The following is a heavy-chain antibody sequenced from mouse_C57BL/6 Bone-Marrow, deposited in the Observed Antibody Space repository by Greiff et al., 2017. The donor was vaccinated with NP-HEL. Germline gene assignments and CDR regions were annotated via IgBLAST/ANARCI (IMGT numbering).Heavy chain of an antibody. CDR1: GYAFSSSW. CDR2: IYPGDGDT. Sequence: QVQLQQSGPELVKPGALVKISCKASGYAFSSSWMNWVKQRPGKGLEWIGRIYPGDGDTNYNGKFKGKATLTADKSSSTAYMQLSSLTSEDSAVYFCARGGDGYGNFDYWGQGTTLTVSS. CDR3: ARGGDGYGNFDY. V-gene: IGHV1-82*01. D-gene: IGHD2-2*01. J-gene: IGHJ2*01.